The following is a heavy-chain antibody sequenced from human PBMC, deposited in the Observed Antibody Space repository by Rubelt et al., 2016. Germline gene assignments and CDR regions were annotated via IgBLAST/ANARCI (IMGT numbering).Heavy chain of an antibody. Sequence: VVQPGRSLRLSCAASGFTFSHYAMHLVRQAPGEGLAWVALISYDGGNKNYADSVKGRFTISRDNSENTLSLQMNGLRGDDTAVYYCARAQAPYYYDSSGYEYGMDVWGQGTTVTVSS. CDR3: ARAQAPYYYDSSGYEYGMDV. V-gene: IGHV3-30*04. D-gene: IGHD3-22*01. J-gene: IGHJ6*02. CDR2: ISYDGGNK. CDR1: GFTFSHYA.